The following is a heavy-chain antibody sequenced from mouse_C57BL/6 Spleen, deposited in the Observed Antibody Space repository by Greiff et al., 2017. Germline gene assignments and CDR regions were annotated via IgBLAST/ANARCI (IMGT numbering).Heavy chain of an antibody. Sequence: QVQLQQPGAELVRPGASVKLSCKASGYTFTSYSMHWVKQRPGQGLEWIGEIDPSSGYTKYNQKFKAKATLTVDKSSSTAYKQLSSLTSEDSALYYCARWRLRGGDYWGQGTTLTVSS. J-gene: IGHJ2*01. CDR3: ARWRLRGGDY. V-gene: IGHV1-4*01. CDR2: IDPSSGYT. CDR1: GYTFTSYS.